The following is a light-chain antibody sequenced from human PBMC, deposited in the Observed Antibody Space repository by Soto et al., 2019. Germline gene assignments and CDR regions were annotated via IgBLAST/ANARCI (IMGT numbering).Light chain of an antibody. V-gene: IGKV3-20*01. CDR1: QSVSNTY. J-gene: IGKJ2*01. Sequence: EIVLTQSPGTLSLSPGERATLSCRASQSVSNTYLAWYQQKPGQAPRLLIYDASSRATGIPDRFSGSGSATDFTLTISRLEPEDFAVYYCQQYGRSPPMYTFGQGTKLEIK. CDR3: QQYGRSPPMYT. CDR2: DAS.